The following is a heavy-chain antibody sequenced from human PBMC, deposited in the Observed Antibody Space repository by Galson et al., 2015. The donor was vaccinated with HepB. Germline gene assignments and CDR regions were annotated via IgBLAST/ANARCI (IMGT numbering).Heavy chain of an antibody. CDR2: ISGSGSSK. D-gene: IGHD1-26*01. V-gene: IGHV3-48*02. J-gene: IGHJ4*02. CDR1: GFTFSTYT. CDR3: ARRDSGNSFDY. Sequence: SLRLSCAASGFTFSTYTMNWVRQAPGKGLEWVSSISGSGSSKYFADSVQGRFTISRDNARNSLYLQMNSLRDEDTAIYYCARRDSGNSFDYWGQGTLVTVSS.